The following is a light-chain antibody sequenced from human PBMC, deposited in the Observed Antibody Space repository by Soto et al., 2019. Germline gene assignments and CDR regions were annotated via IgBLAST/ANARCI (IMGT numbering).Light chain of an antibody. CDR1: QTINENY. J-gene: IGKJ3*01. CDR3: QDYGSLLFT. CDR2: VIS. Sequence: EIVLTQSPATLALSPGERATLTCSASQTINENYLDWYQQKPGQAPRPLIYVISSRAPGIPDRFSGSGSGTDFMLAICRQEREEFARYYCQDYGSLLFTFGHGTKVEIK. V-gene: IGKV3-20*01.